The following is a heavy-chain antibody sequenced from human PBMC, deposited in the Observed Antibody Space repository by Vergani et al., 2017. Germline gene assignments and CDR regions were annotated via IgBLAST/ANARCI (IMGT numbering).Heavy chain of an antibody. CDR3: ARGVRPAYYNGSGRYYKVYNWFDP. J-gene: IGHJ5*02. CDR1: GRSISSGSYY. D-gene: IGHD3-10*01. CDR2: IYTSGST. Sequence: QVQLQESGPGLVKPSQTLSLTCTVSGRSISSGSYYWSWIRQPAGKGLEWIGRIYTSGSTNYNPSLKSRVTTSVDTSKNQFSLKLSYVTAADTAVYYCARGVRPAYYNGSGRYYKVYNWFDPGGQGSLVTVSS. V-gene: IGHV4-61*02.